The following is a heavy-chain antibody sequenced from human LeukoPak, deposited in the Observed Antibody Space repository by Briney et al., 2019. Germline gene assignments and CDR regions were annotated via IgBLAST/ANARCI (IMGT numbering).Heavy chain of an antibody. D-gene: IGHD6-6*01. CDR3: AREQTQASSIAAPGGGRVGAFDI. V-gene: IGHV4-39*07. CDR2: IYYSGST. Sequence: SETLSLTCTVSGGSISSSSYYWGWIRQPPGKGLEWIGSIYYSGSTYYNPSLKSRFTISVDTSKNQFSLKLSSVTAADTAVHYCAREQTQASSIAAPGGGRVGAFDIWGQGTMVTVSS. J-gene: IGHJ3*02. CDR1: GGSISSSSYY.